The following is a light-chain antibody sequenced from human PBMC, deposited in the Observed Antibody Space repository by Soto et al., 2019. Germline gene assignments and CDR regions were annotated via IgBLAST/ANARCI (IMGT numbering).Light chain of an antibody. CDR3: QQRSNWPLT. Sequence: EIVLTQSPATLSLSPGERATLSCRASQSVSSYLDWYQQKPGQAPTLLIYDASNRATGIPARFSGSGSGTDFTLTITSLEPEDFAVYYCQQRSNWPLTFGGGTKVEIK. J-gene: IGKJ4*01. CDR2: DAS. V-gene: IGKV3-11*01. CDR1: QSVSSY.